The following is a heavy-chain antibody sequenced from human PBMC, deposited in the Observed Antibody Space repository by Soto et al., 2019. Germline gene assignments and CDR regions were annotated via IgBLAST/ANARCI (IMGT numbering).Heavy chain of an antibody. D-gene: IGHD2-15*01. Sequence: SETLSLTCAVYGGSFSGYYWSWIRQPPGKGLEWIGEINHSGSTNYNPSLKSRVTISVDTSKNQFSLKLGSVTAADTAVYYCARGLGYCSGGSCNPHTAEYFQHWGQGTLVTVSS. V-gene: IGHV4-34*01. CDR1: GGSFSGYY. CDR2: INHSGST. J-gene: IGHJ1*01. CDR3: ARGLGYCSGGSCNPHTAEYFQH.